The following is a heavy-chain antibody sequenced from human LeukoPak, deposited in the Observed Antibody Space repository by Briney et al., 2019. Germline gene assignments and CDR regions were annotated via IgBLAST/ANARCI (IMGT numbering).Heavy chain of an antibody. CDR2: IYSDGST. V-gene: IGHV3-66*02. CDR1: GFTASSNY. CDR3: AREKEDYDSSGYYSYFDY. D-gene: IGHD3-22*01. J-gene: IGHJ4*02. Sequence: GGSLRLSCAASGFTASSNYMTWVRQAPGKGLEWVSVIYSDGSTYYADSVKGRFTISRDNSKNTLYLQMNSLRAEDTAVYYCAREKEDYDSSGYYSYFDYWGQGILVTVSS.